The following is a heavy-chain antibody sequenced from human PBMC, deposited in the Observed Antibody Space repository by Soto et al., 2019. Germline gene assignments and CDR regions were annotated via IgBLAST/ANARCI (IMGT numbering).Heavy chain of an antibody. D-gene: IGHD1-20*01. CDR2: INAANGNT. CDR3: ARDPLTGVAPAPYFDF. J-gene: IGHJ4*02. V-gene: IGHV1-3*01. Sequence: ASVKVSCKASGYTFINFAIHCVRQAPGQRLEWMGWINAANGNTEYSRKFQGRVAFSRDSSANTTYMELSALTSEDTAVYFCARDPLTGVAPAPYFDFWGQGALVTVSS. CDR1: GYTFINFA.